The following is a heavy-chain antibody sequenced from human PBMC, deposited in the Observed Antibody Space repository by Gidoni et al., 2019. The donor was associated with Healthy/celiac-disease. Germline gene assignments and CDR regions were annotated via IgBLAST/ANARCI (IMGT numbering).Heavy chain of an antibody. CDR1: GFTFDDYA. V-gene: IGHV3-9*01. Sequence: EVQLVESGGGLVQPGRSLRLSCAASGFTFDDYAMHWVRQAPGKGLEWVSGISWNSGSIGYADSVKGRFTISRDNAKNSLYLQMNSLRAEDTALYYCAKDRGYGYNWNSLDYWGQGTLVTVSS. CDR3: AKDRGYGYNWNSLDY. CDR2: ISWNSGSI. D-gene: IGHD1-7*01. J-gene: IGHJ4*02.